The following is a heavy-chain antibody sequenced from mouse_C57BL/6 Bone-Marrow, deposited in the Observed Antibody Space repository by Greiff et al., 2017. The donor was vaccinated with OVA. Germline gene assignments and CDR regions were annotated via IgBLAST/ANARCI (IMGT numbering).Heavy chain of an antibody. V-gene: IGHV1-64*01. CDR3: ARRGLTGYYYAMDY. J-gene: IGHJ4*01. D-gene: IGHD4-1*01. CDR2: IHPNSGST. Sequence: QVQLQQPGAELVKPGASVKLSCKASGYTFTSYWMHWVKQRPGQGLAWIGMIHPNSGSTNYNEKFKSKATLTVDKSSSTAYMQLSSLTSEDSAVYYCARRGLTGYYYAMDYWGQGTSVTVSS. CDR1: GYTFTSYW.